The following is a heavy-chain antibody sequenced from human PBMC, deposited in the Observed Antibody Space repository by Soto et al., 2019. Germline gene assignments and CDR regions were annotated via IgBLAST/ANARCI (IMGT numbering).Heavy chain of an antibody. V-gene: IGHV1-69*01. CDR1: GGTFSSYA. Sequence: GASVKVSCKASGGTFSSYAISWVRQAPGQGLEWMGGIIPIFGTANYAQKFQGRVTITADESTSTAYMELSSLRSEDTAVYYCASVGGYPFYYYGMDVWGQGTTVTVSS. CDR3: ASVGGYPFYYYGMDV. J-gene: IGHJ6*02. CDR2: IIPIFGTA. D-gene: IGHD3-16*01.